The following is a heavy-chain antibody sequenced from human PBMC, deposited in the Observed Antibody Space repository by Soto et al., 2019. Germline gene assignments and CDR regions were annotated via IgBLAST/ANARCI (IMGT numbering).Heavy chain of an antibody. Sequence: EVQLLESGGGLVQPGGSLRLSCAASGFTFSNSAMSWVRQAPGKGLEWVSGFSGSGDSTYYADAVKGRFTISRDNSKHTLYLQMNSLRVDDTAVYYRARGERQMGRLDYWGQGTLVTVSS. D-gene: IGHD1-26*01. CDR2: FSGSGDST. V-gene: IGHV3-23*01. J-gene: IGHJ4*02. CDR1: GFTFSNSA. CDR3: ARGERQMGRLDY.